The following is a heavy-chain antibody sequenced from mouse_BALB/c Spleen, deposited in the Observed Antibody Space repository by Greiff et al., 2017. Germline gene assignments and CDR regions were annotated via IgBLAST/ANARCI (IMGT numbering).Heavy chain of an antibody. Sequence: QVQLQQSGAELARPGASVKMSCKASGYTFTSYTMHWVKQRPGQGLEWIGYINPSSGYTNYNQKFKDKATLTADKSSSTAYMQLSSLTSEDSAVYYCARLSYGKDSYAMDYWGQGTSVTVSS. CDR3: ARLSYGKDSYAMDY. J-gene: IGHJ4*01. D-gene: IGHD2-1*01. CDR1: GYTFTSYT. CDR2: INPSSGYT. V-gene: IGHV1-4*01.